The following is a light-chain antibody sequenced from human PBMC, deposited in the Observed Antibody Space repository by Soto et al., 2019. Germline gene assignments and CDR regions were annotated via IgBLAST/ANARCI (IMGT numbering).Light chain of an antibody. V-gene: IGKV3-11*01. CDR1: QSVSSY. Sequence: EIVLTQSPATLSLSPGERATLSCTASQSVSSYLAWYQQGPGQAPRLPIYDASNRATGIPARFSGSGAGTDFTLTVSSLEPEDFAVYYCQQRSNWPLFTFGPGTKVDIK. CDR2: DAS. CDR3: QQRSNWPLFT. J-gene: IGKJ3*01.